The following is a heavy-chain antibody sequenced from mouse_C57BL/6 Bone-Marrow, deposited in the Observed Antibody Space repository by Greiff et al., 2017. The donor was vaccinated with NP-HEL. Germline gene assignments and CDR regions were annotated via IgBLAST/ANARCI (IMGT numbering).Heavy chain of an antibody. CDR2: IDPSDSYT. V-gene: IGHV1-69*01. CDR3: ARFWYYGSSYWYFDV. D-gene: IGHD1-1*01. CDR1: GYTFTSYW. J-gene: IGHJ1*03. Sequence: QVQLQQPGAELVMPGASVKLSCKASGYTFTSYWMHWVKQRPGQGLEWIGEIDPSDSYTNYNQKFKGKSTLTVDKSSSTAYMQLSSLTSEDSAVYYCARFWYYGSSYWYFDVWGTGTTVTVSS.